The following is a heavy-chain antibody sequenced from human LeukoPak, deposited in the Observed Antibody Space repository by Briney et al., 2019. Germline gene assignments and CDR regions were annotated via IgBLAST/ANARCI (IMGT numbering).Heavy chain of an antibody. J-gene: IGHJ3*02. Sequence: PSETLSLTCAVSGGSISSYFWRWIRQPPGTGLEWIGYIDYTGSTNYNPSLKSRLTISIDTSENQFSLKVSSVTAADTAAYYCARHHPGQAGSFDIWGQGTMVTVSS. CDR2: IDYTGST. V-gene: IGHV4-59*08. CDR1: GGSISSYF. CDR3: ARHHPGQAGSFDI.